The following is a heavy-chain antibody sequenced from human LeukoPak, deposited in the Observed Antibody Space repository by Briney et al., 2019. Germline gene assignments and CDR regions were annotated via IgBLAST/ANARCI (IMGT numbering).Heavy chain of an antibody. CDR3: AEGLVYLYGYGYGMYG. Sequence: NPSETLSLTCAVYGGSFSGYYWSWIRQPPGKGLEWIGEINHSGSTNYNPSLKSRVTISVDTSKNQFSLKLSSVTAADTAVYYCAEGLVYLYGYGYGMYGWGQGTTVTV. CDR2: INHSGST. V-gene: IGHV4-34*01. J-gene: IGHJ6*02. CDR1: GGSFSGYY. D-gene: IGHD5-18*01.